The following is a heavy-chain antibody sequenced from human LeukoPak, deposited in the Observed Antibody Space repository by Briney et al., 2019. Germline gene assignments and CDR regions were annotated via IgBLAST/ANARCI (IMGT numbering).Heavy chain of an antibody. CDR3: ARGSGVWGSYRYTVDY. Sequence: GGSLRLSCAASGFTFSSYAMHWVRQAPVKGLEWVAVISYDGSNKYYADSVKGRFTISRDNSKNTLYLQMNSLRAEDTAVYYCARGSGVWGSYRYTVDYWGQGTLVTVSS. D-gene: IGHD3-16*02. CDR1: GFTFSSYA. CDR2: ISYDGSNK. J-gene: IGHJ4*02. V-gene: IGHV3-30-3*01.